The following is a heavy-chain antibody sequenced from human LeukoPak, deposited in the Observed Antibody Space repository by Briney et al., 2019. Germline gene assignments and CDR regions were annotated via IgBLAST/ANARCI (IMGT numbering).Heavy chain of an antibody. CDR1: GGSISSSNW. CDR2: IYHSGST. J-gene: IGHJ4*02. CDR3: ARDRYYYDSSGYSFDY. D-gene: IGHD3-22*01. Sequence: SGTLSLTCAVSGGSISSSNWWSWVRQPPGKGLEWIGEIYHSGSTNYNPSLKSRVTISVDKSKNQFSLKLSSVTAADTAVYYCARDRYYYDSSGYSFDYWGQGTLVTVSS. V-gene: IGHV4-4*02.